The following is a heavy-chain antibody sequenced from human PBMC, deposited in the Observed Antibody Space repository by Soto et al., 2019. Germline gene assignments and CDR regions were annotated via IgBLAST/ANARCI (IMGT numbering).Heavy chain of an antibody. Sequence: EVQLVESGGGLVQPGGSLRLSCSASGFTFSIYAMHWVRQAPGKGLEYVSVISTNGGSTYYADSVKGRFTISRDNSKKTVYLQMSSLRAEDMAVYDCVKGEYYYDSSGYYRFDYWGQGTLVTVSS. CDR3: VKGEYYYDSSGYYRFDY. J-gene: IGHJ4*02. V-gene: IGHV3-64D*06. D-gene: IGHD3-22*01. CDR1: GFTFSIYA. CDR2: ISTNGGST.